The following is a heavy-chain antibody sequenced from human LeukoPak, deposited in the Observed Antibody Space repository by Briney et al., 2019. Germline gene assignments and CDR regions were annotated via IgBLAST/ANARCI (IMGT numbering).Heavy chain of an antibody. CDR1: GLSITRPYY. D-gene: IGHD3-22*01. V-gene: IGHV4-38-2*02. CDR3: ARNLYDSSGSMGIYTFDY. CDR2: TSHRDSP. J-gene: IGHJ4*02. Sequence: SETLSLTCSVSGLSITRPYYWGWIRQSPGKGLEWIGSTSHRDSPYYNPSLESRVTISLDTSKNQFSLKLSSVTAADTAVYYCARNLYDSSGSMGIYTFDYWGQGTLVTVSS.